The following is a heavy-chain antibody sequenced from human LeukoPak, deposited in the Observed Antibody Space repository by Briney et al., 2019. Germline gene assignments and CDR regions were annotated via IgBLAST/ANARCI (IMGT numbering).Heavy chain of an antibody. CDR3: ARASHDYGDYSHFDY. CDR1: GGSISSSNW. CDR2: IYRSGST. Sequence: SGTLSLTCAVSGGSISSSNWWSWVRQPPGKGLEWIGEIYRSGSTNYNPSLQSRVTISVDKSKNQFSLKLSSVTAADTAVYYCARASHDYGDYSHFDYWSQGTLVTVSS. D-gene: IGHD4-17*01. V-gene: IGHV4-4*02. J-gene: IGHJ4*02.